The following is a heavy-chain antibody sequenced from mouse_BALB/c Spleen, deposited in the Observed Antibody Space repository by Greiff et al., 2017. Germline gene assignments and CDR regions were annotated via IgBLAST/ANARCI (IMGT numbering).Heavy chain of an antibody. CDR1: GFAFSSYD. D-gene: IGHD1-1*01. Sequence: EVQGVESGGGLVKPGGSLKLSCAASGFAFSSYDMSWVRQTPEKRLEWVAYISSGGGSTYYPDTVKGRFTISRDNAKNTLYLQMSSLKSEDTAMYYCARQGYYGLMDYWGQGTSVTVSS. V-gene: IGHV5-12-1*01. CDR2: ISSGGGST. CDR3: ARQGYYGLMDY. J-gene: IGHJ4*01.